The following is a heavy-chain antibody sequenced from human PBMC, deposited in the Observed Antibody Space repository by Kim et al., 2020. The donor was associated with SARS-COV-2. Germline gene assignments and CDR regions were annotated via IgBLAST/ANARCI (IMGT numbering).Heavy chain of an antibody. Sequence: GGSLRLSCAASGFTFSSYSMNWVRQAPGKGLEWVSYISSSSSTIYYADSVKGRFTISRDNAKNSLYLQMNSLRDEDTAVYYCARDILRYFDWVVGGDFDYWGQGTLVTVSS. CDR2: ISSSSSTI. V-gene: IGHV3-48*02. J-gene: IGHJ4*02. CDR1: GFTFSSYS. D-gene: IGHD3-9*01. CDR3: ARDILRYFDWVVGGDFDY.